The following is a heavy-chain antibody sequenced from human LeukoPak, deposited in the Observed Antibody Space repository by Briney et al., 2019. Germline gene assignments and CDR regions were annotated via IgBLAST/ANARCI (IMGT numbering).Heavy chain of an antibody. CDR3: ARNGPIKAALTEDY. V-gene: IGHV3-48*01. Sequence: GGSLRLSCAASGFTFSSYSMNWVRQAPGKGLEWVSYISSSSSTIYYADSVKGRFTISRVNAKNSLYLQMNSLRAEDTAVYYCARNGPIKAALTEDYWGQGTLVTVSS. D-gene: IGHD6-6*01. J-gene: IGHJ4*02. CDR1: GFTFSSYS. CDR2: ISSSSSTI.